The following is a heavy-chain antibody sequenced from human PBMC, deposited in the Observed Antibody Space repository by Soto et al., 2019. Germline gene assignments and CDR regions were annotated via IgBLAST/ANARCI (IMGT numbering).Heavy chain of an antibody. V-gene: IGHV4-39*07. CDR1: GCSISSSSYY. D-gene: IGHD4-4*01. CDR2: IYYSGST. Sequence: PSETLSLTCTVSGCSISSSSYYWGWIRQPPGKGLEWIGSIYYSGSTNYDPSLKGRVTISVDTSKNQFSLKLSSVAAADTAVYYCARLSKMYYFDYWGQGTLVTVSS. J-gene: IGHJ4*02. CDR3: ARLSKMYYFDY.